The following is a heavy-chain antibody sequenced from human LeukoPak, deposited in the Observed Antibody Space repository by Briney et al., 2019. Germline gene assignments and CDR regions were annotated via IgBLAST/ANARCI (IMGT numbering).Heavy chain of an antibody. V-gene: IGHV3-7*05. CDR2: IKQDGSEK. CDR1: GFTFSSYW. D-gene: IGHD3-22*01. Sequence: QPGGSLRLSCGASGFTFSSYWMSWVRQAPGKGLEWVANIKQDGSEKYYVDSVKGRFTISRDNAKNSLYLQMNSLRAEDTAVYYCARVKGYYDSSGYYNPRYYYYGMDVWGQGTTVTVSS. CDR3: ARVKGYYDSSGYYNPRYYYYGMDV. J-gene: IGHJ6*02.